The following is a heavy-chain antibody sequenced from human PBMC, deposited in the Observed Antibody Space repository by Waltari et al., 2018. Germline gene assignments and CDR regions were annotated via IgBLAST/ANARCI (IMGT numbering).Heavy chain of an antibody. J-gene: IGHJ5*02. Sequence: EVQLVESGGGVVRPGGSLRLSCAASGFTFSSYSMNWVRQAPGKGLEWVSSISSSSSYIYYADSVRGRFTISRDNANNLLYLLMNSLRVEDTAVYYCARYGHGDSYNWFDPWGRGTLVTVSS. V-gene: IGHV3-21*01. D-gene: IGHD2-21*02. CDR2: ISSSSSYI. CDR3: ARYGHGDSYNWFDP. CDR1: GFTFSSYS.